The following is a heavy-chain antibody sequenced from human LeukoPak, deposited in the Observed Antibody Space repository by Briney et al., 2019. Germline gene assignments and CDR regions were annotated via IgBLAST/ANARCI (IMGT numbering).Heavy chain of an antibody. D-gene: IGHD5/OR15-5a*01. CDR3: ANSLPTVSTRNYFDY. CDR1: DDSISRRGYY. Sequence: SETLSLTCSVSDDSISRRGYYWSWIRQRPGMGLEWMGYIYYNGRSGSTYYNLALKSRVTMSIDTGEKHFSLRLTSVTAADTAVYYCANSLPTVSTRNYFDYWGQGTLVIVSS. CDR2: IYYNGRSGST. V-gene: IGHV4-31*03. J-gene: IGHJ4*02.